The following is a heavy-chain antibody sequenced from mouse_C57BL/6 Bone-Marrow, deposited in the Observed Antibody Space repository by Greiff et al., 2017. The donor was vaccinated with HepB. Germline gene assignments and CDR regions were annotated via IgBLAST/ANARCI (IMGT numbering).Heavy chain of an antibody. J-gene: IGHJ1*03. CDR1: GYTFTNYW. D-gene: IGHD3-1*01. CDR3: ARSGLLNPYWYFDV. Sequence: QVQLQQSGAELVRPGTSVKMSCRASGYTFTNYWIGWAKQRPGHGLEWIGDIYPGGGYTNYNEKFKGKATLTAEKSSSTAYMQFSSLTSEDSAIYYCARSGLLNPYWYFDVWGTGTTVTVSS. CDR2: IYPGGGYT. V-gene: IGHV1-63*01.